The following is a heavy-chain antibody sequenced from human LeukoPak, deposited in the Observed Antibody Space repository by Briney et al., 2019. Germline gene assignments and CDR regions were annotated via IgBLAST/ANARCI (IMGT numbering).Heavy chain of an antibody. CDR2: IYYSGST. J-gene: IGHJ4*02. D-gene: IGHD3-10*01. CDR3: ARLGRFGELLVDY. CDR1: GGSISSTSYH. V-gene: IGHV4-39*01. Sequence: SETLSLTCAVSGGSISSTSYHWAWIRQPPGKGLEWIGNIYYSGSTYYNPSLRSRVTISVDTSKNQFSLKLSSVTAADTAVYYCARLGRFGELLVDYWGQGTLVTVSS.